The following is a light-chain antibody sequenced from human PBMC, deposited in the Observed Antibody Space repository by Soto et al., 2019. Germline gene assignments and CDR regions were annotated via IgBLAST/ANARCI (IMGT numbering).Light chain of an antibody. CDR1: SSDVGGYNY. J-gene: IGLJ3*02. CDR3: SSYTTSGTPV. Sequence: QSALTQPASVSGSPGQTIPISCTGTSSDVGGYNYLSWYQQHPGKAPKVMIYEVSNRPSGVSNRFSGSKSGNTASLTISGLQAEDEADYFCSSYTTSGTPVFGGGTKVTVL. V-gene: IGLV2-14*01. CDR2: EVS.